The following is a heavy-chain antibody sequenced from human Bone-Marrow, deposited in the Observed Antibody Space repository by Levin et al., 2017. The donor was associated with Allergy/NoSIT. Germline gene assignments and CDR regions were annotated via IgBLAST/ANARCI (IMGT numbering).Heavy chain of an antibody. Sequence: PSETLSLTCAVSGDSISSNNWWNWVRQPPGKGLEWIGEIHHSGSTNYNPSLKSRVTISVDKSNNQFSLKLTSVTAADTAVYYCARVRGGCSSTSCYFDPWGQGTLVTVSS. D-gene: IGHD2-2*01. V-gene: IGHV4-4*02. J-gene: IGHJ5*02. CDR1: GDSISSNNW. CDR3: ARVRGGCSSTSCYFDP. CDR2: IHHSGST.